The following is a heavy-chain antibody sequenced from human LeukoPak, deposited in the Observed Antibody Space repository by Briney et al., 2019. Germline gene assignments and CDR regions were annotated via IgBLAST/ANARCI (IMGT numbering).Heavy chain of an antibody. J-gene: IGHJ4*02. V-gene: IGHV3-30*03. CDR2: ISYDGGNK. CDR1: GFTFSSYG. Sequence: GGSLRLSCAASGFTFSSYGMHWVRQAPGKGLEWVAVISYDGGNKYYADSVKGRFTISRDNSKNTLYLQVNSLRAEDTAVYYCAVVVVAAGLDYWGQGTLVTVSS. CDR3: AVVVVAAGLDY. D-gene: IGHD2-15*01.